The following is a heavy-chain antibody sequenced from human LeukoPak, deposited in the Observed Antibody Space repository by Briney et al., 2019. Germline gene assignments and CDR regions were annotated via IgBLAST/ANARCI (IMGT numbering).Heavy chain of an antibody. Sequence: SETLSLTCAVYGGSFSGYYWSWIRQPPGKGLEWIGEMNHSGSTNHNPSLKSRVTISVDTSKSQFSLKLNSMTAADTAVYYCARGAQTYYDKAPVDYWGQGTLVTVSS. CDR2: MNHSGST. CDR1: GGSFSGYY. D-gene: IGHD3-22*01. V-gene: IGHV4-34*01. J-gene: IGHJ4*02. CDR3: ARGAQTYYDKAPVDY.